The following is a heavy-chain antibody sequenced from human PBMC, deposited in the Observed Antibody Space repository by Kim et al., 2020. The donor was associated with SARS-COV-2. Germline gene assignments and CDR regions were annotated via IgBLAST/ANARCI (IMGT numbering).Heavy chain of an antibody. V-gene: IGHV4-34*01. Sequence: SETLSLTCAVYGGSFSGYYWSWIRQPPGKGLEWIGEINHSGSTNYNPSLKSRVTISVDTSKNQFSLKLSSVTAADTAVYYCARVTGATFPFWGQGTLVT. J-gene: IGHJ4*02. CDR3: ARVTGATFPF. D-gene: IGHD5-12*01. CDR2: INHSGST. CDR1: GGSFSGYY.